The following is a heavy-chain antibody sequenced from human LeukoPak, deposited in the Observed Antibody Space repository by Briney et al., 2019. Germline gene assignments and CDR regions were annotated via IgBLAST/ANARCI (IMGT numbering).Heavy chain of an antibody. CDR3: ARHYYDRSDSYSFDY. Sequence: PSETLSLTCTVSGGPISGYYWSWIRQPPGKELEWIGYIYSSGSTNYNPSLKSRVTISLDTSESQLSLKLSSGTAADTAVYYCARHYYDRSDSYSFDYWGQGTLVTVSS. CDR2: IYSSGST. V-gene: IGHV4-59*08. D-gene: IGHD3-22*01. J-gene: IGHJ4*02. CDR1: GGPISGYY.